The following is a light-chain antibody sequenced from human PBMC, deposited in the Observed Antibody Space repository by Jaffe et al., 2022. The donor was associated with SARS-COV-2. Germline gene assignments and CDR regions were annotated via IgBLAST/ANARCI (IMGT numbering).Light chain of an antibody. V-gene: IGLV1-44*01. CDR2: SND. J-gene: IGLJ3*02. CDR3: AAWDDSLNGPNWV. Sequence: QSVLTQPPSASGTPGQRVTISCSGSNSNIGSNIVNWYQQLPGTAPKVLIYSNDQRPSGVPDRFSGSKSGTSASLAISGLQSEDDADYYCAAWDDSLNGPNWVFGGGTRLTVL. CDR1: NSNIGSNI.